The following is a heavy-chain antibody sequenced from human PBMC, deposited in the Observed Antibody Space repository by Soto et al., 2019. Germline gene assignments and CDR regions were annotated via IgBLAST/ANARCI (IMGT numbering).Heavy chain of an antibody. CDR1: GGSFSGYY. CDR2: INHSGST. Sequence: PSETLSLTCAVYGGSFSGYYWSWIRQPPGKGLEWIGEINHSGSTNYNPSLKSRVTISVDTSKNQFSLKLSSVTAADTAVYYCARGRLVPRVWFDPWGLGTLVTVSS. D-gene: IGHD6-6*01. V-gene: IGHV4-34*01. J-gene: IGHJ5*02. CDR3: ARGRLVPRVWFDP.